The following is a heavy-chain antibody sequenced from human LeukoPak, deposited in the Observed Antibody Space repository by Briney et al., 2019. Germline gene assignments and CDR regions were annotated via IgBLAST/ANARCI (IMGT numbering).Heavy chain of an antibody. D-gene: IGHD3-3*01. CDR3: ARDEFTIFGVVIIPHYYYGMDV. Sequence: VSVKVSCKASGYTFTSYGISWVRQAPGQGLEWMGWISAYNGNTNYAQKPQGRVTMTTDTSTSTAYMELRSLRSDDTAVYYCARDEFTIFGVVIIPHYYYGMDVWGQGTTVTVSS. CDR1: GYTFTSYG. CDR2: ISAYNGNT. J-gene: IGHJ6*02. V-gene: IGHV1-18*01.